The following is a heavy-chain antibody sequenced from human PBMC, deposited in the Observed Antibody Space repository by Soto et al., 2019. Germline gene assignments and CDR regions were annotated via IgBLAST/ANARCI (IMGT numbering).Heavy chain of an antibody. Sequence: ASVKVSCKASGYTFTSYAMHWVRQAPGQRLEWMGWINAGNGNTKYSQKFQGRVTITRDTSASTAYMELSSLRSEDTAVYYCARPYKDYDFWSGYLYLGMDVWGQATTVTVSS. D-gene: IGHD3-3*01. V-gene: IGHV1-3*01. CDR3: ARPYKDYDFWSGYLYLGMDV. CDR1: GYTFTSYA. CDR2: INAGNGNT. J-gene: IGHJ6*02.